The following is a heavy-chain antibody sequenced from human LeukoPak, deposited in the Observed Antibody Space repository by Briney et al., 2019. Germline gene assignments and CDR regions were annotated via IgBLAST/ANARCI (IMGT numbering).Heavy chain of an antibody. D-gene: IGHD6-19*01. CDR3: ARQTAVAAPFGK. Sequence: NPSETLSLTCAVSGYSISSGYYWGWIRQPPGKGLEWIGSIYHSGSTYYNPSLKSRVTISVDTSKNQFSLKLSFVAAADTALYYCARQTAVAAPFGKWGQGTLVTVSS. V-gene: IGHV4-38-2*01. J-gene: IGHJ4*02. CDR2: IYHSGST. CDR1: GYSISSGYY.